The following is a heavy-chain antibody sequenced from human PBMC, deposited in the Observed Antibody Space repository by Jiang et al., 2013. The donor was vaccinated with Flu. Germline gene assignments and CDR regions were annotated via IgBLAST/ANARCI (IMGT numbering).Heavy chain of an antibody. CDR3: ARALSSSSWYFDY. Sequence: GSGLVKPSGTLSLTCAVSGGSISSSNWWSWVRQPPGKGLEWIGEIYHSGSTNYNPSLKSRVTISVDKSKNQFSLKLSSVTAADTAVYYCARALSSSSWYFDYWGQGTLVTVSS. CDR1: GGSISSSNW. D-gene: IGHD6-13*01. V-gene: IGHV4-4*02. J-gene: IGHJ4*02. CDR2: IYHSGST.